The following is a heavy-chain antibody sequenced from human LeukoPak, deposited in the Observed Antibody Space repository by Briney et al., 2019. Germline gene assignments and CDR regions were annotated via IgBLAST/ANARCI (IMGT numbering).Heavy chain of an antibody. D-gene: IGHD6-6*01. CDR1: GFTFTNYW. V-gene: IGHV3-74*01. CDR2: LPPDELGI. CDR3: VGTIASRGSEY. J-gene: IGHJ4*02. Sequence: PGGSLRLSCAASGFTFTNYWMHWVRQAPGMGLVWVSRLPPDELGIIYADSVKGQFTVSRDNAKNTVYLQMNNLRVDDTAMYYCVGTIASRGSEYWGQGALVTVSS.